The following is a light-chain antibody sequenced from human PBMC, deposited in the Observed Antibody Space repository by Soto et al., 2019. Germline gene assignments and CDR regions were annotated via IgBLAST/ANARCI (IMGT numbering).Light chain of an antibody. V-gene: IGKV3-15*01. Sequence: EIRMAQPPSTLSVSPEERATLYCRASQSVSSNLAWYQQKPGQAPRLLIYGASTRATGIPARFSGSGSGTEFTLTISSLQSEDFAVYYCQKYNNWLPWPFGQGTKVDIK. CDR2: GAS. CDR1: QSVSSN. CDR3: QKYNNWLPWP. J-gene: IGKJ1*01.